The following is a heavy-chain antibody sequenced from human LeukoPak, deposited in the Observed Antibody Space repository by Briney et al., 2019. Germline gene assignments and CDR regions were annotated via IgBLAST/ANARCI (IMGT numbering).Heavy chain of an antibody. CDR3: AREAGITMVRGGSYYFDY. V-gene: IGHV3-7*01. J-gene: IGHJ4*02. CDR1: GFTFSSYW. CDR2: IKQDGSEK. Sequence: PGGSLRLSCAASGFTFSSYWMSWVRQAPGKGLEWVANIKQDGSEKYYVDSVKGRFTISRDNAKNSLYLQMNSLRAEDTAVYYCAREAGITMVRGGSYYFDYWGQGTLVTVSS. D-gene: IGHD3-10*01.